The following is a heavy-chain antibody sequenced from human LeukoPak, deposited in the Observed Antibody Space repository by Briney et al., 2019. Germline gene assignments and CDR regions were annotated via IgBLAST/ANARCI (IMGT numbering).Heavy chain of an antibody. CDR1: GFTFSSYE. J-gene: IGHJ4*02. CDR3: ARVKRFADYFDY. V-gene: IGHV3-48*03. Sequence: PGGSLRLSCAASGFTFSSYEMNWVRQAPGKGLEWVSYITSSGKTIHYADSVKGRFTVSRDNAKNSLYLQMNSLRAEDTAVYPCARVKRFADYFDYWGQGTLVTVSS. CDR2: ITSSGKTI. D-gene: IGHD3-10*01.